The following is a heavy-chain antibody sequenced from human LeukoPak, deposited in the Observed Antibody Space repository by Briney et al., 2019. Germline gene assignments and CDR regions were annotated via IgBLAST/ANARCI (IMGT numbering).Heavy chain of an antibody. CDR3: ARPTPISTEGGLDY. J-gene: IGHJ4*02. D-gene: IGHD4-17*01. Sequence: SETLSLTCGVYGGSFSGYYWSWIRQPPGKGREWIGEINHSGSTNYNPSLKSRVTISVDTSKNQFSLKLSSVTAADTAVYYCARPTPISTEGGLDYWGQGTLVTLSP. CDR2: INHSGST. V-gene: IGHV4-34*01. CDR1: GGSFSGYY.